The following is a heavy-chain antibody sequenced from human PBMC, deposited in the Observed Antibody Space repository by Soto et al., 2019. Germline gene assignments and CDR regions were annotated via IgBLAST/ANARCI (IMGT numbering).Heavy chain of an antibody. CDR1: GYTFTSYD. CDR3: ARFPGYYYYYYMDV. V-gene: IGHV1-8*01. Sequence: QVQLVQSGAEVKKPGASVKVSCKAPGYTFTSYDINWVRQATGQGLEWMGWMNPNSGNTGYAQKFQGRVTMTRNTSISTAYMELSSLRSEDTAVYYCARFPGYYYYYYMDVWGKGTTVTVSS. J-gene: IGHJ6*03. CDR2: MNPNSGNT.